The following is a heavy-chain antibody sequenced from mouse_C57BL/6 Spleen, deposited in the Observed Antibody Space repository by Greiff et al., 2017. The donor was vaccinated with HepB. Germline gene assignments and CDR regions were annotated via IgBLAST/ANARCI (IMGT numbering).Heavy chain of an antibody. CDR3: ARGETDY. V-gene: IGHV1-59*01. CDR1: GYTFTSYW. J-gene: IGHJ2*01. Sequence: QVQLQQPGAELVRPGTSVKLSCKASGYTFTSYWMHWVKQRPGQGLEWIGVIDPSDSYTNYNQKFKGKATLTVDTSSSTAYMQLSSLTSEDSAVYYCARGETDYWGQGTTLTVSS. CDR2: IDPSDSYT.